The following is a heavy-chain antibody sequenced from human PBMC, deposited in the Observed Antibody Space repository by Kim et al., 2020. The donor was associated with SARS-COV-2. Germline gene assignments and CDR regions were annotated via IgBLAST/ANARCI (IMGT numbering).Heavy chain of an antibody. CDR1: GFTFDDYP. CDR2: ISCNGVII. J-gene: IGHJ4*02. D-gene: IGHD3-16*01. V-gene: IGHV3-9*01. Sequence: GGSLRLSCAVSGFTFDDYPMYWVRQTPGKGLEWVSRISCNGVIISYADSVKGRFTVSRDNAKNSLYLQMTSLRTDDTAFYYCAKGDSNKYDALACWGQGTLVTVSS. CDR3: AKGDSNKYDALAC.